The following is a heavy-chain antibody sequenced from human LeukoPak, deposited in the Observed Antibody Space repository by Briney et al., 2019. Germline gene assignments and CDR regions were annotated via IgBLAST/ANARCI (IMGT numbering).Heavy chain of an antibody. CDR3: ARASRWGQLLSPYNWFDP. Sequence: KPSETLSLTCAVYGGSFSGYYWSWIRQPPGKGLEWIGEINHSGSTNYNPSLKSRVTISVDTSKNQFSLKLSSVTAADTAVYYCARASRWGQLLSPYNWFDPWGQGTLVTVSS. D-gene: IGHD2-2*01. V-gene: IGHV4-34*01. CDR2: INHSGST. CDR1: GGSFSGYY. J-gene: IGHJ5*02.